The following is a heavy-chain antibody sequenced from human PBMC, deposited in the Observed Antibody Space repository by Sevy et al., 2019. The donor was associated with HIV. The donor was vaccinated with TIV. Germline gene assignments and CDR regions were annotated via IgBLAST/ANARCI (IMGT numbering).Heavy chain of an antibody. V-gene: IGHV3-23*01. D-gene: IGHD6-19*01. CDR2: ISGSGGST. J-gene: IGHJ4*02. Sequence: GGSLRLSCAASGFTFSSYAMSWVRQAPGKGLEWVSAISGSGGSTYYADSVKGRFTISRDNSKNTLYLQMNSLRAEDTAVYYCAKDINAPGIAVAGTRGADWYFDYWGQGTLVTVSS. CDR3: AKDINAPGIAVAGTRGADWYFDY. CDR1: GFTFSSYA.